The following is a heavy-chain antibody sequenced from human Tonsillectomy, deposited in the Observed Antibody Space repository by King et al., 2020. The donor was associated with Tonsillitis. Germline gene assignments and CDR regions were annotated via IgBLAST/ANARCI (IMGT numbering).Heavy chain of an antibody. CDR2: ISSSSSYI. Sequence: VQLVESGGGLVKPGGSLRLSCAASGFTFSIYSMNWVRQAPGKGLEWVSSISSSSSYIYYADSMKGRFTISRDNAKNSLYLQMNSLRAEDTAVYYCARDGLLTLAAAGIPYGYWGQGTLVTVSS. V-gene: IGHV3-21*01. CDR3: ARDGLLTLAAAGIPYGY. J-gene: IGHJ4*02. D-gene: IGHD6-13*01. CDR1: GFTFSIYS.